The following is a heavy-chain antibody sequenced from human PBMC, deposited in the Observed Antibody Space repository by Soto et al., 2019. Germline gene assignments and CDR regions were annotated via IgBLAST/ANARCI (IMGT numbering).Heavy chain of an antibody. J-gene: IGHJ4*02. V-gene: IGHV3-23*01. CDR1: GFTISTYA. D-gene: IGHD6-13*01. CDR2: VTGSGGQI. CDR3: ARLGSIAAAGTPDY. Sequence: GGSLRLSCAASGFTISTYAMTWVRQAPGKGLECVSGVTGSGGQIHYADSVKGRFTISKDNSKNTLYLQMNSLRAEDTAVYYCARLGSIAAAGTPDYWGQGTLVTVSS.